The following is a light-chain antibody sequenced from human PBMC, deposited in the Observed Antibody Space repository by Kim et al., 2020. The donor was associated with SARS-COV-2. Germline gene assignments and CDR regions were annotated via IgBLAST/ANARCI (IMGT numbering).Light chain of an antibody. V-gene: IGKV3-11*01. CDR2: DAS. J-gene: IGKJ4*01. Sequence: EIVLTQSPATLSLSPGERATLSCRASQSVSSYLAWYQQKPGQAPRLLIYDASNRATGIPARFSGSGSGTDFTFTISSLEPEDFVVYYCQQRINWPLTFGGGTKVDIK. CDR3: QQRINWPLT. CDR1: QSVSSY.